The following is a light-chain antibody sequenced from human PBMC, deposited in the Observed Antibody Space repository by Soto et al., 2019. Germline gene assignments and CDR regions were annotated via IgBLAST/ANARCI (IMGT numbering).Light chain of an antibody. Sequence: DIQMTQSPSSLSASVGDRVTITCRASQSISDNLNWYQHKPGTAPNLLIYAASSLQSGVPSRFSGSGSGTDITLTISSLQPEDFVTYYCQQSFGTPPTFGGGTKVEIK. J-gene: IGKJ4*01. CDR1: QSISDN. V-gene: IGKV1-39*01. CDR3: QQSFGTPPT. CDR2: AAS.